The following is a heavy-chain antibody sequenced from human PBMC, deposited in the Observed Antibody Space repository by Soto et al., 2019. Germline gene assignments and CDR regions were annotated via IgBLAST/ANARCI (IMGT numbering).Heavy chain of an antibody. V-gene: IGHV5-51*01. Sequence: GESLXVSCKGAGYSCTSYWMGWLRQMPGKGLEWMGIIYPGDSDTRYSPSFQGQVAISADKSISTAYLQWSSLKASDTAMYYCASSEYQRTADYYGMEVWGQGTTVTVSS. CDR2: IYPGDSDT. CDR1: GYSCTSYW. D-gene: IGHD2-2*01. J-gene: IGHJ6*02. CDR3: ASSEYQRTADYYGMEV.